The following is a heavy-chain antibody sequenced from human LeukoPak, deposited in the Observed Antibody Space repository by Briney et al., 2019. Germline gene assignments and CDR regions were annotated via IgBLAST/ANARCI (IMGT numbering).Heavy chain of an antibody. CDR3: ARDSSGSYNWFDP. CDR2: ISCDGSNE. J-gene: IGHJ5*02. V-gene: IGHV3-30*04. CDR1: GFSFSSYA. D-gene: IGHD6-19*01. Sequence: GGSLRLSCAASGFSFSSYAMHWVRQAPGKGLEWVAVISCDGSNEYYPDSVKGRFTISRDNSKNTLYLQMNSLRAEDTAVYYCARDSSGSYNWFDPWGQGTLVTVSS.